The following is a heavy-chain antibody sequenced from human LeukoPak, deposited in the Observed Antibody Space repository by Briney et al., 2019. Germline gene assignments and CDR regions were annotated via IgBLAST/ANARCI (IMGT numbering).Heavy chain of an antibody. J-gene: IGHJ4*02. CDR3: AKVRTAIVDY. D-gene: IGHD5-18*01. V-gene: IGHV3-23*01. CDR2: ISGSGGST. Sequence: GASLRLSCAASGFTFSSYAMSWVRQAPGKGLEWVSAISGSGGSTYYADSVKGRFTISRDNSKNTLYLQMNSLRAEDTAVYCCAKVRTAIVDYWGQGTLVTVSS. CDR1: GFTFSSYA.